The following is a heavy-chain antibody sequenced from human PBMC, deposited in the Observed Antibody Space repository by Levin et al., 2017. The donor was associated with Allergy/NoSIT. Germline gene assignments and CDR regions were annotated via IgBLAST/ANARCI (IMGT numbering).Heavy chain of an antibody. J-gene: IGHJ4*02. CDR2: ISYDGSNK. Sequence: GESLKISCAASGFTFSSYAMHWVRQAPGKGLEWVAVISYDGSNKYYADSVKGRFTISRDNSKNTLYLQMNSLRAEDTAVYYCARRAYSSGGPLMGYFDYWGQGTLVTVSS. D-gene: IGHD6-19*01. CDR3: ARRAYSSGGPLMGYFDY. V-gene: IGHV3-30*04. CDR1: GFTFSSYA.